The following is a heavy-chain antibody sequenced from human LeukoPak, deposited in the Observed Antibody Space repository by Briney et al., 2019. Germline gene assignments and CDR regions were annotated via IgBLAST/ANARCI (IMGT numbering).Heavy chain of an antibody. CDR2: MSSSGGST. D-gene: IGHD6-19*01. J-gene: IGHJ4*02. CDR3: ARYDGSGWYRSDY. V-gene: IGHV3-23*01. CDR1: GFTFSSYA. Sequence: GGSLRLSCAASGFTFSSYAMSWVRQAPGKGLEWVSGMSSSGGSTYYADSVKGRFTISRDSSKNTLYLQMNSLRAEATAVYYCARYDGSGWYRSDYWGQGTLVTVSS.